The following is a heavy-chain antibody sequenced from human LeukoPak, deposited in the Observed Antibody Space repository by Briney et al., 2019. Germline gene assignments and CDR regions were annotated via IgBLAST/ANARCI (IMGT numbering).Heavy chain of an antibody. CDR2: IYYSGST. D-gene: IGHD2/OR15-2a*01. CDR3: ATEGSMGFDP. Sequence: SETLSLTCTVSGGTISSYYWSWIRQPPGKGLEWIGYIYYSGSTNYNPSLKSRVTISVDTSKNQFSLKLSSVTAADTAVYYCATEGSMGFDPWGQGTLVTVSS. V-gene: IGHV4-59*01. CDR1: GGTISSYY. J-gene: IGHJ5*02.